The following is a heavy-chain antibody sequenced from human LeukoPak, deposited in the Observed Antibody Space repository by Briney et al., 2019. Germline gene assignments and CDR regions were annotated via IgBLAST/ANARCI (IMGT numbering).Heavy chain of an antibody. D-gene: IGHD2-2*01. CDR1: GGSFSGYY. CDR2: INHSGST. J-gene: IGHJ5*02. Sequence: SETLSLTCAVYGGSFSGYYWSWIRQPPGKGLEWIGEINHSGSTNYNPSLKSRVTISVDTSKNQFSLKLSSVTAADTAVYYCARGRGYCSSTSCYSGPDNWFDPWGQGTLVTVSS. CDR3: ARGRGYCSSTSCYSGPDNWFDP. V-gene: IGHV4-34*01.